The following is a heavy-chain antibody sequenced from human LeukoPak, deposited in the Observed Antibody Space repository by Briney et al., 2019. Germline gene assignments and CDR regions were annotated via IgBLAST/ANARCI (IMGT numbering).Heavy chain of an antibody. Sequence: ASVKVSCKACGYTFTGYYMQWLQQAPRQGREGLGWINPTSGGTKYAQKFQVRVTMTRDTSISTAYMELSRLRSDDTAVYYCASLRAGPFDYWGQGTLVTVSS. D-gene: IGHD5/OR15-5a*01. CDR2: INPTSGGT. V-gene: IGHV1-2*02. CDR3: ASLRAGPFDY. CDR1: GYTFTGYY. J-gene: IGHJ4*02.